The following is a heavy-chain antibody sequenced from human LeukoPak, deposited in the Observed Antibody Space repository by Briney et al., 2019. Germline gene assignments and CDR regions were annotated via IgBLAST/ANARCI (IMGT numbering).Heavy chain of an antibody. D-gene: IGHD7-27*01. CDR3: AKGTGDTGYYFDY. CDR2: IRVTYNT. Sequence: GSLRLSCAASGFTFSNYAMNWVRQAPGRGLEWVSGIRVTYNTYYADSVKGRFTISRDNSDNTLYLQMSGLRAEDTAVYYCAKGTGDTGYYFDYWGQGTLVTVSS. J-gene: IGHJ4*02. V-gene: IGHV3-23*01. CDR1: GFTFSNYA.